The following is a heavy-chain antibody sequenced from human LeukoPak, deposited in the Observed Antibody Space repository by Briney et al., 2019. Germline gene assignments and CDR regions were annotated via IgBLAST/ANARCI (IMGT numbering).Heavy chain of an antibody. CDR1: GYTFTSYG. V-gene: IGHV1-18*01. Sequence: GASVKVSCKASGYTFTSYGISWVRQAPGQGLEWMGWISAYNGNTNYAQKLQGRVTMTTDTSTSTAYMELRSLRSDDTAVYYCARDTALIIDQESDYWGQGTLVTVSS. CDR3: ARDTALIIDQESDY. J-gene: IGHJ4*02. CDR2: ISAYNGNT. D-gene: IGHD3-16*02.